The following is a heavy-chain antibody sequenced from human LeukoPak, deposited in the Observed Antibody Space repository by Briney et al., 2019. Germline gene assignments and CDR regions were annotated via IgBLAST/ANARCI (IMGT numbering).Heavy chain of an antibody. V-gene: IGHV4-34*01. J-gene: IGHJ4*02. D-gene: IGHD2-15*01. CDR2: INHSGST. CDR3: ARGILGYCSGGSCYTSTDFDY. CDR1: GGSFSGYY. Sequence: PSETLSLTCAVYGGSFSGYYWSWIRQPPGKGLEWIGEINHSGSTNYNPSLKSRVTISVDTSKNQFSLKLSSVTAADTAVYYCARGILGYCSGGSCYTSTDFDYWGQGTLVTVSS.